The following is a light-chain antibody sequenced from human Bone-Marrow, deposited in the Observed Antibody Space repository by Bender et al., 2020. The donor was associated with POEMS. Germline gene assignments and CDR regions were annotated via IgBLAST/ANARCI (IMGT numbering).Light chain of an antibody. J-gene: IGLJ2*01. Sequence: QSALTQPRSVSGSPAQSVTISCTGTSSDVGNYNYVSWYQHHPGKAPKLIIYDVFKRPSGVPDRFSGAKSGNTASLTISGLQADDEADYYCCSYAGSSTLVFGGGTKLTVL. CDR1: SSDVGNYNY. V-gene: IGLV2-11*01. CDR3: CSYAGSSTLV. CDR2: DVF.